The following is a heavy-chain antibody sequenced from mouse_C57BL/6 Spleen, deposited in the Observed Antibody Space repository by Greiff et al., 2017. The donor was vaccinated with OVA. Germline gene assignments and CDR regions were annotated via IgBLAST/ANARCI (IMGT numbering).Heavy chain of an antibody. J-gene: IGHJ2*01. V-gene: IGHV1-15*01. CDR1: GYTFTDYE. Sequence: QVQLQQSGAELVRPGASVTLSCKASGYTFTDYEMHLVKQTPVHGLEWIGAIDPETGGTAYNQKFKGKAILTADKSSSTAYMELRSLTSEDSAVYYCTGWDGYYRWYFDDWGKGTTLTVSS. CDR2: IDPETGGT. CDR3: TGWDGYYRWYFDD. D-gene: IGHD2-3*01.